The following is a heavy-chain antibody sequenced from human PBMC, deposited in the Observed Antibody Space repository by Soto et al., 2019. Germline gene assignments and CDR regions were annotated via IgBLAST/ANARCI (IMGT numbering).Heavy chain of an antibody. CDR1: GYTRTELS. V-gene: IGHV1-24*01. Sequence: AALKVSGKVSGYTRTELSMHWVRQAPGKGLEWMGGFDPEDGETSYAQKFQGRVTMTEDTSTDTAYMELSSLRSEDTAVYYCATSLTGYYFDYWGQGTLVPVSS. D-gene: IGHD3-9*01. J-gene: IGHJ4*02. CDR3: ATSLTGYYFDY. CDR2: FDPEDGET.